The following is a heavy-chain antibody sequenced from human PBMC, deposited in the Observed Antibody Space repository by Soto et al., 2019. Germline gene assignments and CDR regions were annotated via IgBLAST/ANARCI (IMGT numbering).Heavy chain of an antibody. D-gene: IGHD3-22*01. CDR1: GYTFITYG. CDR2: ISTYNGNT. CDR3: ARGPTDYYDNSANYFLDY. V-gene: IGHV1-18*01. Sequence: QVQLVQSGAEVKKPGASVKVSCKASGYTFITYGVSWVRQAPGQGLVWLGWISTYNGNTRYAERLQGRGTMTTDTTTNTAYMELRNLRSDDTAVYYCARGPTDYYDNSANYFLDYWGQGTLVTVSS. J-gene: IGHJ4*02.